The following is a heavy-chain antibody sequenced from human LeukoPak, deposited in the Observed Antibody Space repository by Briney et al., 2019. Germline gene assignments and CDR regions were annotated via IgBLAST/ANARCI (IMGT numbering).Heavy chain of an antibody. CDR3: ARDQGIFDY. Sequence: GGSLRLSCAPSVFTFSIYSTNCGPHAPRRGLEWVSYISSSSKTIYYADSVKGRFTISRDNAKNSLYLQMNSLRDEDSAVYYCARDQGIFDYWGQGTLVTVSS. CDR2: ISSSSKTI. CDR1: VFTFSIYS. V-gene: IGHV3-48*02. J-gene: IGHJ4*02.